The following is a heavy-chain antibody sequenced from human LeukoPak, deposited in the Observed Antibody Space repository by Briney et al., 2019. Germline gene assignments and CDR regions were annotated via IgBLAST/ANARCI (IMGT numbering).Heavy chain of an antibody. CDR3: AREGGFFAVANFDL. J-gene: IGHJ2*01. Sequence: SETLSLTCGFYGGSFRNYYWSCIRQSPGKGLEWIGEINQSGRTNYNPSLKTRLTISVDTAKNLFSLNLTSMTAADTAVYYCAREGGFFAVANFDLWGRGTLVTVSS. V-gene: IGHV4-34*01. D-gene: IGHD3-3*01. CDR2: INQSGRT. CDR1: GGSFRNYY.